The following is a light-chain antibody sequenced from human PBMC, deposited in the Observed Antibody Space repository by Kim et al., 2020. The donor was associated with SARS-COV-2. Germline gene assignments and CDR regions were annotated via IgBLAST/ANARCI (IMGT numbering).Light chain of an antibody. CDR2: GAS. V-gene: IGKV3-20*01. CDR1: QSVNSSF. J-gene: IGKJ4*01. Sequence: EIVLTQSPGTLPLSPGERATLSCRASQSVNSSFLAWYQQKPGQAPRLLIYGASSRATGIPDRFSGSGSGTDFTLTISRLEPEDFAVYYCHQYGSSPLTFGGGTKVDIK. CDR3: HQYGSSPLT.